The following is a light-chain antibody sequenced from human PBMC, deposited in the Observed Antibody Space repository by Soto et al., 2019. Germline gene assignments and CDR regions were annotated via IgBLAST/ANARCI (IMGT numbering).Light chain of an antibody. J-gene: IGKJ1*01. CDR2: KAS. CDR3: QHYNSXSEA. Sequence: DIQMTQSPSTRSGSVWDRVTITCRASRSISSWLAWYKQKPGKAPKLLIYKASTVKSGVPSRFSGSGHGKEFTLTISSLQPDDFATYYFQHYNSXSEAFGQGTTV. V-gene: IGKV1-5*03. CDR1: RSISSW.